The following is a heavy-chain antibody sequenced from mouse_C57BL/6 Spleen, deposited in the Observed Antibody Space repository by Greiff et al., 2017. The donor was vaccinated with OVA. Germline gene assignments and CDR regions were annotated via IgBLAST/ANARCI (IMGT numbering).Heavy chain of an antibody. CDR2: INTRNGGT. Sequence: EVQLQQSGPELVKPGASVKISCKASGYSFTGYYMNWVKQSPEKSLEWIGEINTRNGGTTYNQKLKAKATLTVDKSSSTAYMQLKSLTSEDSAVYYCARRDDYDAMDYWGQGTSVTVSS. CDR1: GYSFTGYY. V-gene: IGHV1-42*01. CDR3: ARRDDYDAMDY. J-gene: IGHJ4*01.